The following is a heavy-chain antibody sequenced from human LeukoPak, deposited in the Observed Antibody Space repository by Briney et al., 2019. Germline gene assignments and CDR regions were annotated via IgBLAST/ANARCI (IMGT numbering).Heavy chain of an antibody. D-gene: IGHD3-10*01. CDR2: FDPEDGET. V-gene: IGHV1-24*01. Sequence: ASVKVSCKVSGYTLTELSMHWVRQAPGKGLEWMGGFDPEDGETIYAQKFQGRVTMTEDTSTDTAYMELSSLRFEDTAVYYCATGSLLWFGELMDVWGQGTTVIVSS. CDR1: GYTLTELS. CDR3: ATGSLLWFGELMDV. J-gene: IGHJ6*02.